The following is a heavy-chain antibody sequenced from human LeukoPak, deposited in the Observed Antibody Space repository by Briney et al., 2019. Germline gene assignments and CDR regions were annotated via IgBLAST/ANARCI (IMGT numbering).Heavy chain of an antibody. D-gene: IGHD2-15*01. CDR2: IYSGGST. Sequence: GGSLRLSCAASGFTVSSNYMSWVRQAPGKGLEWVSVIYSGGSTYYADSVKGRFTISRDNSKNTLYLQMNSLRAEDTAVYYCAKGGLVARRYFDYWGQGTLVTVSS. CDR3: AKGGLVARRYFDY. CDR1: GFTVSSNY. J-gene: IGHJ4*02. V-gene: IGHV3-66*01.